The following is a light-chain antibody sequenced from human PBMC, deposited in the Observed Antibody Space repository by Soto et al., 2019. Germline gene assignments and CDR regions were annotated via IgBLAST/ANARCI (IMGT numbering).Light chain of an antibody. V-gene: IGKV3-20*01. CDR2: GSY. Sequence: EIVLTQSPGTLSLSPGERATLSCRASQSVTSNYLAWYQQKPGQAPRLLIFGSYRRATGIPYRFSGSGSGTEFTLTINRLEPEDFVVYYCQLYGSSTLYTFGQGTKLEIK. CDR3: QLYGSSTLYT. J-gene: IGKJ2*01. CDR1: QSVTSNY.